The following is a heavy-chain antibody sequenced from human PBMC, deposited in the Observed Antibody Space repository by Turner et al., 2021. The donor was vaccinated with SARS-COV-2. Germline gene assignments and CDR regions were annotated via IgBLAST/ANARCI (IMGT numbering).Heavy chain of an antibody. CDR3: ARDQRDSVIWSGYGAFDI. J-gene: IGHJ3*02. D-gene: IGHD3-3*01. CDR2: INSDGSVT. V-gene: IGHV3-74*01. CDR1: GSTFSSYW. Sequence: EVQLVESGGGLVQPGGSLRLSCAASGSTFSSYWMHWVRQAPGKGLVWVSHINSDGSVTSYADSVKGRFTISRDNSKNTLYLQMNSLRAEDTAVYYCARDQRDSVIWSGYGAFDIWGQGTMVTVSS.